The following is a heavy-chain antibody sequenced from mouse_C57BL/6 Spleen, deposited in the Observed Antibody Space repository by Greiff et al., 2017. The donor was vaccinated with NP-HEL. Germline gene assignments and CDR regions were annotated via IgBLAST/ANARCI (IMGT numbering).Heavy chain of an antibody. D-gene: IGHD1-1*01. CDR3: AKPNYYGSRIRFAY. V-gene: IGHV2-3*01. Sequence: VKLVESAPGLVAPSQRPSITCTVSGFSLTSYGVSWVRQPPGKGLEWLGVIWGDGSTNYHSALISRLSLSKDNSKSQVFLKLNSLQTDDTATYYCAKPNYYGSRIRFAYWGQGTLVTVSA. CDR2: IWGDGST. J-gene: IGHJ3*01. CDR1: GFSLTSYG.